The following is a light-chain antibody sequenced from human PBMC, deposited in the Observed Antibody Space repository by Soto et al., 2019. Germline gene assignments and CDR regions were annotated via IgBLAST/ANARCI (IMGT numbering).Light chain of an antibody. CDR2: DAS. V-gene: IGKV3-11*01. CDR3: QKRSNWPLYT. J-gene: IGKJ2*01. CDR1: QSIASS. Sequence: EIVLTQSPATLSLSPGERATLSCRASQSIASSLAWFQQKPGQPPRLLIYDASNRATGIPDRFSGSGSGTDFTLTINRLEPEDFAVYYCQKRSNWPLYTFGQGTKVDIK.